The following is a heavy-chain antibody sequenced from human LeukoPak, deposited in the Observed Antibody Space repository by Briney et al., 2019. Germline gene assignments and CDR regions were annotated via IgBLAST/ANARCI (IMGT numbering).Heavy chain of an antibody. CDR3: ARGRRIALHGGYMRGGAFDI. V-gene: IGHV4-39*07. CDR2: IYYSGST. D-gene: IGHD3-22*01. CDR1: GGSISSSSYY. J-gene: IGHJ3*02. Sequence: PSETLSLTCTVSGGSISSSSYYWGWIRQPPGKGLEWIGSIYYSGSTNYNPSLKSRVTISVDTSKNQFSLKLSSVTAADTAVYYCARGRRIALHGGYMRGGAFDIWGQGTMVTVSS.